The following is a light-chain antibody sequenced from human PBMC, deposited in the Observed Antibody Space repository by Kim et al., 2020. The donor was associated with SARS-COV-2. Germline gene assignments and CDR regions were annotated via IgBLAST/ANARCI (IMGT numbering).Light chain of an antibody. Sequence: SVKLTCTLSSGHSSYAIAWHQQQPEKGPRYLMKLNSDGRHFKGDGIPDRFSGSSSGAERYLTISSLQSEDEADYYCQTWGTGIVVFGGGTQLTVL. V-gene: IGLV4-69*02. J-gene: IGLJ2*01. CDR3: QTWGTGIVV. CDR1: SGHSSYA. CDR2: LNSDGRH.